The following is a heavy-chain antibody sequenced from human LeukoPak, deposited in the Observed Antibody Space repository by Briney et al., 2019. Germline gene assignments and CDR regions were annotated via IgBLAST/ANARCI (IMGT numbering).Heavy chain of an antibody. J-gene: IGHJ5*02. CDR2: ISSSSSYI. CDR1: GFTFSNYA. D-gene: IGHD3-10*01. CDR3: ARGLLWFGELLLQREDLLGDVPWGGNWFDP. Sequence: PGGSLRLSCAASGFTFSNYAMSWVRQAPGKGLEWVSSISSSSSYIYYADSVKGRFTISRDNAKNSLYLQMNSLRAEDTAVYYCARGLLWFGELLLQREDLLGDVPWGGNWFDPWGQGTLVTVSS. V-gene: IGHV3-21*01.